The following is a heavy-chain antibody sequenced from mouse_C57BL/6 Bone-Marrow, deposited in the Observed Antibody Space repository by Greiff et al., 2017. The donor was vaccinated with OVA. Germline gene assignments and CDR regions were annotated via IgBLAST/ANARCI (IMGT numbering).Heavy chain of an antibody. CDR2: IYPGSGST. Sequence: VQLQQPGAELVKPGASVKMSCKASGYTFTSYWITWVKQRPGQGLEWIGDIYPGSGSTNYDEKFKSKATLTVDTSSTTAYLQHSSLASEDSAVYYCAREGMVTTYFDVWGTGTTVTVSS. V-gene: IGHV1-55*01. J-gene: IGHJ1*03. CDR1: GYTFTSYW. D-gene: IGHD2-2*01. CDR3: AREGMVTTYFDV.